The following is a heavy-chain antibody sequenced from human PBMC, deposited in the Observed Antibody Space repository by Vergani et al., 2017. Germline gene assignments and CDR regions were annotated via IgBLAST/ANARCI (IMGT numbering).Heavy chain of an antibody. CDR1: GGSFSNYF. CDR2: VNQRGTA. J-gene: IGHJ4*02. CDR3: ARGFHGLSGYYFRYFDN. D-gene: IGHD3-22*01. V-gene: IGHV4-34*01. Sequence: QVQLQQWGAGLLKPSETLSLTCAVYGGSFSNYFWSWVRQPPGQGLEWIGEVNQRGTANYNPSLKSRVTISTDASKNHFSLKLSSVTAAATAVYYCARGFHGLSGYYFRYFDNWGQGALVAVSS.